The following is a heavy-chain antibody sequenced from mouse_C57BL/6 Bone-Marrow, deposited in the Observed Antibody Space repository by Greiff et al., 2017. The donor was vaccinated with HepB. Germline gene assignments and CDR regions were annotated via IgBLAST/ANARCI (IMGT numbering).Heavy chain of an antibody. Sequence: VQLKESVAELVRPGASVKLSCTASGFNIKNTYMHWVKQRPEQGLEWIGRIDPANGNTKYAPKFQGKATITADTSSNTAYLQLSSLASEGTAIYYCAGDYYEYDGYYFDDGGQGTTLTVSS. J-gene: IGHJ2*01. CDR2: IDPANGNT. D-gene: IGHD2-4*01. CDR3: AGDYYEYDGYYFDD. CDR1: GFNIKNTY. V-gene: IGHV14-3*01.